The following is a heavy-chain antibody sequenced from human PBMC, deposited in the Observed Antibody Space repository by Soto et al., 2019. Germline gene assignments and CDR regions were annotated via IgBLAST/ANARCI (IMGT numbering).Heavy chain of an antibody. CDR2: IIPIFGTS. D-gene: IGHD3-22*01. V-gene: IGHV1-69*06. J-gene: IGHJ4*02. CDR1: GGTFSGHA. CDR3: ARGVPYFDTGGPWSFDY. Sequence: QVQLVQSGAEVRKPRSSVKVSCKSSGGTFSGHALSWVRQAPGQGLEWMGGIIPIFGTSNYAQKFQGRVTITADTSTRTAYMELTSLRSEDTAVYYGARGVPYFDTGGPWSFDYWGQGSLVTVSS.